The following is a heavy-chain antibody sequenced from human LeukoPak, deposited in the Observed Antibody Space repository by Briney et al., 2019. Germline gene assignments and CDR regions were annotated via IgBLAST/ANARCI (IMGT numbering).Heavy chain of an antibody. CDR2: IDSDGGTT. D-gene: IGHD1-26*01. Sequence: GGSLRLSCVASGFTFNNHWMHWVRQAPGEGLVWVSRIDSDGGTTIYADSVKGRFTISRDNAKNTLYLQMSSLRAEDTAVYYCARGGEYSGSPFDPWGQGTLVTVSS. V-gene: IGHV3-74*01. J-gene: IGHJ5*02. CDR3: ARGGEYSGSPFDP. CDR1: GFTFNNHW.